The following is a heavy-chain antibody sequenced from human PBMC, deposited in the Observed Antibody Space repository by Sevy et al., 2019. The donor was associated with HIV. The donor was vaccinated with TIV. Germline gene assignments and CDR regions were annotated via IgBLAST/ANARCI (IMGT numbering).Heavy chain of an antibody. Sequence: SETLSLTCAVSGGSISRYYWSWIRQPPGKGLEWIGYIYYSGSTNYNPSLKSRVTISVDTSKNQFSLKLSSVTDADTAVYYCARGRYSSSWSYYYYYYLDVWGKGTTVTVSS. J-gene: IGHJ6*03. V-gene: IGHV4-59*01. D-gene: IGHD6-13*01. CDR2: IYYSGST. CDR1: GGSISRYY. CDR3: ARGRYSSSWSYYYYYYLDV.